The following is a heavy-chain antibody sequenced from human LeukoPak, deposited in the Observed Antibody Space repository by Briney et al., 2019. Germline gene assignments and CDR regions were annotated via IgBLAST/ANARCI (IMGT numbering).Heavy chain of an antibody. V-gene: IGHV4-34*01. Sequence: SETLSLTCAVYGGSFSGHYWSWIRQPPGKGLEWIGEINHSGSTNYNPSLKSRVTISVDTSKNQFSLKLSSVTAADTAVYYCARGRLEAMWELLPYEAFDIWGQGTMVTVSS. CDR1: GGSFSGHY. J-gene: IGHJ3*02. CDR3: ARGRLEAMWELLPYEAFDI. CDR2: INHSGST. D-gene: IGHD1-26*01.